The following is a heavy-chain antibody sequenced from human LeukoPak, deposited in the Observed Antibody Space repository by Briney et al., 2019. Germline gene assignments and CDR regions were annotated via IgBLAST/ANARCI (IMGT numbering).Heavy chain of an antibody. V-gene: IGHV3-74*01. CDR1: GFTLSSYW. D-gene: IGHD6-19*01. CDR3: ARGYSSGLHFDY. Sequence: HPGGSLRLSCAASGFTLSSYWMHWVRQVPGKGLVWVSCIKSDGSDTRYADSVKGRFTISRDNAKNTLYLQMNSLRAEDTAVYYCARGYSSGLHFDYWGQGTLVTVSS. CDR2: IKSDGSDT. J-gene: IGHJ4*02.